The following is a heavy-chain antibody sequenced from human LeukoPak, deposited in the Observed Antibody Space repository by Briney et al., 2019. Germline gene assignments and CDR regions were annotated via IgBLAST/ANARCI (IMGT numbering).Heavy chain of an antibody. CDR1: GYSFTNYW. D-gene: IGHD3-3*01. CDR2: IYPGDSDT. CDR3: ARHPPKSYDYWSGYYELDY. J-gene: IGHJ4*02. V-gene: IGHV5-51*01. Sequence: GESLKISCKGSGYSFTNYWIAWVRQLPGKGLEGMGLIYPGDSDTRYSPSFRGQATISADKSISTAYLQWSSLRASDSAMYYCARHPPKSYDYWSGYYELDYWGQGTLVTVSS.